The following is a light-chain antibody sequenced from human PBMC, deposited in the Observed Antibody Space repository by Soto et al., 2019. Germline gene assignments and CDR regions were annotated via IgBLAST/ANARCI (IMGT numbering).Light chain of an antibody. CDR2: KAS. CDR3: QQYNSYSRT. Sequence: DIQMTQSPSTLSASVGDRVTITCRASPSISSWLAWYQQKPGKAPKLLIYKASNLETWVPSRFSGSGSETEFTLTISSLQPDDFATYYCQQYNSYSRTFGQGTKVEIK. CDR1: PSISSW. V-gene: IGKV1-5*03. J-gene: IGKJ1*01.